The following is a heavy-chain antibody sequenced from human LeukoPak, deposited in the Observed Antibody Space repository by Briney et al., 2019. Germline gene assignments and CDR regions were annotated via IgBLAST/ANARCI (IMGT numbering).Heavy chain of an antibody. Sequence: GGSLRLSCAASGFTFSSYSMNWVRQAPGKGLEWVSYISSSSSTIYYADSVKGRFTISRDNAKNSLYLQMNSLRVEDTAVYYCARALYYDFWSGYRGYYYYYMDVWGKGTTVTVSS. D-gene: IGHD3-3*01. CDR2: ISSSSSTI. CDR1: GFTFSSYS. J-gene: IGHJ6*03. CDR3: ARALYYDFWSGYRGYYYYYMDV. V-gene: IGHV3-48*04.